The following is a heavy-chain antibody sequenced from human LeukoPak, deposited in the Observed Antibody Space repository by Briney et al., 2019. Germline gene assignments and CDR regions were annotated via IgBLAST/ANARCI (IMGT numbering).Heavy chain of an antibody. J-gene: IGHJ3*02. CDR1: GGSISSSSYY. D-gene: IGHD1-7*01. CDR2: IYYSGST. CDR3: ARDGTNVVVTDAFDI. V-gene: IGHV4-39*07. Sequence: PSETLSLTCTVSGGSISSSSYYWGWIRQPPGKGLEWIGSIYYSGSTYYNPSLKSRVTISVDTSKNQFSLKLSSVTAADTAVYYCARDGTNVVVTDAFDIWGQGTMVTVSS.